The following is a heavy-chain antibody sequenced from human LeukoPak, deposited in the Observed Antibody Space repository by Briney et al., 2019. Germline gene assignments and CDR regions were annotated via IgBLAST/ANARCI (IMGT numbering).Heavy chain of an antibody. CDR2: IYYSGST. CDR1: GGSISSYY. V-gene: IGHV4-59*01. J-gene: IGHJ4*02. CDR3: ARDPYGDYLFDY. D-gene: IGHD4-17*01. Sequence: SSETLSLTCTVSGGSISSYYWSWIRQPPGKGLEWIGYIYYSGSTTYNPSLKSRVTISIDTSKNQFSLKLRSVTAADTAMYYCARDPYGDYLFDYWGQGTLVTVSS.